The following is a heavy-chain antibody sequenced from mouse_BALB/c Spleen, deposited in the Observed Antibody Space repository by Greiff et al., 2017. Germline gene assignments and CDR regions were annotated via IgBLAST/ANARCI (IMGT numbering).Heavy chain of an antibody. J-gene: IGHJ1*01. Sequence: EVQLQQSGAELVKPGASVKLSCTASGFNIKDTYMHWVKQRPEQGLEWIGRIDPANGNTKYDPKFQGKATITADTSSNTAYLQLSSLTSEDTAVYYCARDTTVEYPHWYFDVWGAGTTVTVSS. V-gene: IGHV14-3*02. CDR3: ARDTTVEYPHWYFDV. D-gene: IGHD1-1*01. CDR2: IDPANGNT. CDR1: GFNIKDTY.